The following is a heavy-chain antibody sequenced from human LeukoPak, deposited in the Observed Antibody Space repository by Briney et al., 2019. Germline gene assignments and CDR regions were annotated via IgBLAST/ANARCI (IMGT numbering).Heavy chain of an antibody. CDR3: ARDLERWLLEDAFDI. V-gene: IGHV1-69*06. CDR1: GGTFSSYA. D-gene: IGHD5-24*01. CDR2: IIPIFGTA. J-gene: IGHJ3*02. Sequence: GASVKVSCKASGGTFSSYAISWVRQAPGQGLEWMGGIIPIFGTANYAQKFQGRVTITADKSTSTAYMELSSLRSDDTAVYYCARDLERWLLEDAFDIWGQGTMVTVSS.